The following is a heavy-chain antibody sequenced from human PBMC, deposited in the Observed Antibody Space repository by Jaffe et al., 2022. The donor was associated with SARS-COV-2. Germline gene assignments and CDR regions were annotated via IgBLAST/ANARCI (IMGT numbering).Heavy chain of an antibody. CDR2: ISSDGSNK. Sequence: QVQLVESGGGVVQPGRSLRLSCAASGFTFRNYAMHWVRQAPGKGLEWVAVISSDGSNKYYGDSVKGRFTISRDISKNTVYLQMNSLRAEDTAVYYCARDLEVFGDLFDSWGQGTLVTVSS. CDR1: GFTFRNYA. D-gene: IGHD3-10*02. V-gene: IGHV3-30*04. CDR3: ARDLEVFGDLFDS. J-gene: IGHJ4*02.